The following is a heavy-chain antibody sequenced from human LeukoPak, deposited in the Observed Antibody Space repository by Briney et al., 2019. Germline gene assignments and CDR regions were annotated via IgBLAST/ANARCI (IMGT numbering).Heavy chain of an antibody. D-gene: IGHD3-22*01. CDR1: GGTFSSYA. CDR2: IIPIFGTA. J-gene: IGHJ3*02. CDR3: ARPLYYYDSKDAFDI. V-gene: IGHV1-69*06. Sequence: ASVKVSCKASGGTFSSYAISWVRQAPGQGLEWMGGIIPIFGTANYAQKFQGRVTITADKSTSTAYMELSSLRSEDTAVYYCARPLYYYDSKDAFDIWGQGTMVTVSS.